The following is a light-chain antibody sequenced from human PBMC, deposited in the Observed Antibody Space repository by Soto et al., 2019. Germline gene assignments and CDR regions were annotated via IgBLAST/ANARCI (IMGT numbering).Light chain of an antibody. J-gene: IGKJ4*01. CDR3: MQLANWHLS. CDR1: ESLVFSDGTTY. Sequence: DVVMTQSPLSLPVTLGQPASISCRSNESLVFSDGTTYLNWFQQRPGQSPRRLIHKVSNRDSGVTDRFSGSGSGTDFTLKISRVEAEDVETYYCMQLANWHLSFGGGTKVDI. CDR2: KVS. V-gene: IGKV2-30*01.